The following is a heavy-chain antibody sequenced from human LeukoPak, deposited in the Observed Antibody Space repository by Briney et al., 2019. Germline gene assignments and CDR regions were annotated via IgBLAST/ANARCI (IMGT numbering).Heavy chain of an antibody. CDR1: GGSISSYY. V-gene: IGHV4-59*01. D-gene: IGHD6-13*01. CDR3: ARGGIAAAGVIFFDY. CDR2: IYYSGST. J-gene: IGHJ4*02. Sequence: SETLSLTCTVSGGSISSYYWSWVRQPPGKGLEWLGYIYYSGSTNYNPSLKSRVTISVDTSKNQFSLKLSSVTAADTAVYYCARGGIAAAGVIFFDYWGQGTLVTVSS.